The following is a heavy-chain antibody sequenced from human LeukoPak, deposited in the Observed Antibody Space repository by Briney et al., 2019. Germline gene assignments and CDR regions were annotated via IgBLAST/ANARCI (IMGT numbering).Heavy chain of an antibody. D-gene: IGHD6-13*01. Sequence: GGSLRLSCAASGFTFDDYGMSWVRQAPGKGLEWVGRIKSKTDGGTTDYAAPVKGRFTISRDDSENTLYLQMNSLKTEDTALYYCTTGPVTIAATGTFDYWGQGTLVTVSS. CDR1: GFTFDDYG. J-gene: IGHJ4*02. V-gene: IGHV3-15*01. CDR3: TTGPVTIAATGTFDY. CDR2: IKSKTDGGTT.